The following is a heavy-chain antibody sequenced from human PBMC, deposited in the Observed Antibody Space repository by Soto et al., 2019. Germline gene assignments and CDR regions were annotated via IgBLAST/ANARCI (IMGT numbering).Heavy chain of an antibody. V-gene: IGHV3-53*02. CDR3: ARGKLVSHTLGFDY. D-gene: IGHD3-16*01. J-gene: IGHJ4*02. Sequence: EVQLVETGGGLIQPGGSLRLSCAASGFTVSSSYMTWVRQAPGKGLEWVSLIYSGGTTYHADSVKGRFTLSRDNSKNTLLLQMSSLGAEDTAMYYCARGKLVSHTLGFDYWGQGTPVTVSS. CDR1: GFTVSSSY. CDR2: IYSGGTT.